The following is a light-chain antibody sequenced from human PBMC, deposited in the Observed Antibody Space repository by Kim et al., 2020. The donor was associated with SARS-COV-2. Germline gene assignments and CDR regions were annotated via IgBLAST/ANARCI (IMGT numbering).Light chain of an antibody. CDR1: SSNIGSNN. V-gene: IGLV1-44*01. Sequence: QSVLTQPPSASGTPGQRVTISCSRSSSNIGSNNVVWYQQLPGAAPNLLIYSNNQRPSGIPDRFSGSRSGTSASLAISGLQSGDEADYYCAVWDDSLKQGVFGGGTQLTVL. CDR2: SNN. CDR3: AVWDDSLKQGV. J-gene: IGLJ3*02.